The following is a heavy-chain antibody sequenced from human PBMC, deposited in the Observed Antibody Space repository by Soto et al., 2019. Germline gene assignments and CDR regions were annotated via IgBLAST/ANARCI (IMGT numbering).Heavy chain of an antibody. V-gene: IGHV5-51*01. CDR1: GYSFTNYW. Sequence: PGESLKISCKASGYSFTNYWIGWVRQMPGKGLEWMGSIYPAYSDTRYSPSFQGQVTISADKSISTAYLQWSSLKASDTAMYYCARHDVCSTPICHNWFDTWGQGTLVTVSS. J-gene: IGHJ5*02. CDR2: IYPAYSDT. D-gene: IGHD2-2*01. CDR3: ARHDVCSTPICHNWFDT.